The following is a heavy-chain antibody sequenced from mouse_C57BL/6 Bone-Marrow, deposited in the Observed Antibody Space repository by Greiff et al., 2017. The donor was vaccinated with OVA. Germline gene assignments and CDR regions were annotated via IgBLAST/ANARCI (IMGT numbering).Heavy chain of an antibody. CDR3: ARHGFAY. CDR1: GFTFSSYT. CDR2: ISGGGGNT. V-gene: IGHV5-9*01. J-gene: IGHJ3*01. Sequence: EVKVEESGGGLVKPGGSLKLSCAASGFTFSSYTMSWVRQTPEKRLEWVATISGGGGNTYYPDSVKGRFTISRDNAKNTLYLQMSSLRSEDTALYYCARHGFAYWGQGTLVTVSA.